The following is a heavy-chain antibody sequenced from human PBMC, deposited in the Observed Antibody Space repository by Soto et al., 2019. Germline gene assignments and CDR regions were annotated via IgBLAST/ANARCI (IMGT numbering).Heavy chain of an antibody. CDR2: ISAGGDMT. V-gene: IGHV3-23*01. D-gene: IGHD3-10*01. CDR1: GFALSSYA. CDR3: ARGDRGGSGSTASYYYSGRDV. J-gene: IGHJ6*02. Sequence: DVQLLESGGQLVQPGGSLRLSCSASGFALSSYAMSWVRQAPGKGLQWVSSISAGGDMTYNSDSVKGRFTISRDNSNNALFLQMHNLRIEDTALYYCARGDRGGSGSTASYYYSGRDVWGQGATVTVS.